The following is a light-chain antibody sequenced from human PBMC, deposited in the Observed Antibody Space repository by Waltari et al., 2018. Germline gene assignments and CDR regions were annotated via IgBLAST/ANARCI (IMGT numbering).Light chain of an antibody. CDR2: TTY. CDR1: RSNHGAGYY. CDR3: QSFDSSLSDV. Sequence: QPVLTQPPSVSGAPGQRVPNSCTGTRSNHGAGYYVHCYRQLPGTAPKLLIYTTYNPPSGVPDRFSGSKSDTSAYLVIAGLQAEDEADYYCQSFDSSLSDVFGTGTKVTVL. J-gene: IGLJ1*01. V-gene: IGLV1-40*01.